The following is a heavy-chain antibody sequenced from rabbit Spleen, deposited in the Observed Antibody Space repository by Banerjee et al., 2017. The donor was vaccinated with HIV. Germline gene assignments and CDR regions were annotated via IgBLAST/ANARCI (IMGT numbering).Heavy chain of an antibody. CDR3: ASDAGSGPYSDGYFGL. Sequence: QSLEESGGGLVKPGGTLTITCKASGFSFSSSYDMRWVRQAPGKGMELISCIYTGNGKTCYACWAKGRFTISKTSSTSVTLQITSLTVADIATYFCASDAGSGPYSDGYFGLWGQGTLVTVS. CDR1: GFSFSSSYD. J-gene: IGHJ4*01. D-gene: IGHD8-1*01. V-gene: IGHV1S40*01. CDR2: IYTGNGKT.